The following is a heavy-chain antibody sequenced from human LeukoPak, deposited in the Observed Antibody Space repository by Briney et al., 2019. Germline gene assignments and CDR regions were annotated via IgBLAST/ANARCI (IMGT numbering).Heavy chain of an antibody. CDR3: AADRGIAVAGPDAFDI. D-gene: IGHD6-19*01. CDR1: GLTFTSSA. Sequence: GASVKVSCKASGLTFTSSAVQWVRQARGQRLEWIGWIVVGSGNTNYAQKFQERVTITRDMSTSTAYMELSSLRSEDTAVYYCAADRGIAVAGPDAFDIWGQGTMVTVSS. J-gene: IGHJ3*02. CDR2: IVVGSGNT. V-gene: IGHV1-58*01.